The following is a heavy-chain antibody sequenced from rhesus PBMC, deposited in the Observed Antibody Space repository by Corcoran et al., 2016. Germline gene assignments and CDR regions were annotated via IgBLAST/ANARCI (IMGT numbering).Heavy chain of an antibody. Sequence: QLQLQESGQGLVKPSETMSVTCAVSGGSISSSNWSWIRQAPGTGLEWIGYFHGSGSSTNYNPSLKSLVTLSVDTSKTQLSLKLSSVTAADTAVYYCARYSGYFDYWGQGVLVTVSS. CDR2: FHGSGSST. CDR3: ARYSGYFDY. CDR1: GGSISSSN. V-gene: IGHV4-169*01. J-gene: IGHJ4*01.